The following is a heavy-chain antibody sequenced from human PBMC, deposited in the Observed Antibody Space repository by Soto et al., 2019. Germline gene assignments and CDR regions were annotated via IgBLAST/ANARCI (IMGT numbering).Heavy chain of an antibody. V-gene: IGHV3-15*07. D-gene: IGHD3-22*01. CDR2: IKSKTDGGTT. Sequence: GGSLRLSCAASGFTFSNAWMNWVRQAPGKGLEWVGRIKSKTDGGTTDYAAPVKGRFTISRDDSKNTLYLQMNSLKTEDTAVYYCTTGITMIVVVPPDNYYGMGVWGQGTTVTVSS. CDR1: GFTFSNAW. CDR3: TTGITMIVVVPPDNYYGMGV. J-gene: IGHJ6*02.